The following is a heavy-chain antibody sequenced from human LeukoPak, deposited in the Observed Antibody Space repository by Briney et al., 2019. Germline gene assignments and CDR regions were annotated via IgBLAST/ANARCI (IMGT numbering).Heavy chain of an antibody. Sequence: ASVKVSCKASGYTFTGYYMHWVRQAPGQGLEWMGWINPNSGGTNYAQKFQGRITMTRDTSISTAYMELSSLRSEDTAVYYCATESPRRQYYYDPNWFDPWGQGTLVTVSS. V-gene: IGHV1-2*02. CDR2: INPNSGGT. CDR3: ATESPRRQYYYDPNWFDP. D-gene: IGHD3-22*01. CDR1: GYTFTGYY. J-gene: IGHJ5*02.